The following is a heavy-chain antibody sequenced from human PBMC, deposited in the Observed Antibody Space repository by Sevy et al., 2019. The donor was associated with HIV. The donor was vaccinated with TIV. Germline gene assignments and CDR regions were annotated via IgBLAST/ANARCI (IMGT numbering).Heavy chain of an antibody. CDR1: GFTFSSSS. V-gene: IGHV3-23*01. CDR2: ISDGDGST. CDR3: ARVRGKVDRFDY. J-gene: IGHJ4*02. D-gene: IGHD5-12*01. Sequence: GGSLRLSCAASGFTFSSSSMSWVRQAPGKGLEWVSAISDGDGSTYYADAVQGRFTISRDNSKNTLFLQMISLRADDTAIYYCARVRGKVDRFDYWGQGTLVTVSS.